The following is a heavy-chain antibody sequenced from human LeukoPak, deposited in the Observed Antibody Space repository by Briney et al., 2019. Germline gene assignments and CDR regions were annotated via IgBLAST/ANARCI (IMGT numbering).Heavy chain of an antibody. J-gene: IGHJ4*02. CDR3: ARREPYDYVWGSYRWFSY. CDR2: ISAYNGNT. V-gene: IGHV1-18*01. D-gene: IGHD3-16*02. Sequence: ASAKVSCKASGYIFTSYGISWVRQAPGQGLEWMGWISAYNGNTNYAQKLQGRVTMTTDTSTSTAYMELRSLRSDDTVVYYCARREPYDYVWGSYRWFSYWGQGTLVTVSS. CDR1: GYIFTSYG.